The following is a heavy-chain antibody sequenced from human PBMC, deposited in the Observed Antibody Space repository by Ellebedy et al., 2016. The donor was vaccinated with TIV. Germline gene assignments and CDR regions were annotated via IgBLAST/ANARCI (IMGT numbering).Heavy chain of an antibody. CDR3: AREIPILLNTPMVRGAY. V-gene: IGHV3-30-3*01. J-gene: IGHJ4*02. CDR2: ISYDGSNK. D-gene: IGHD3-10*01. Sequence: GGSLRLSCAASDFTFSNAWMNWVRQAPGKGLEWVAVISYDGSNKYYADSVKGRFTVSRDNSKNTLYLQMNSLRAEDTAIYYCAREIPILLNTPMVRGAYWGQGTLVSVSS. CDR1: DFTFSNAW.